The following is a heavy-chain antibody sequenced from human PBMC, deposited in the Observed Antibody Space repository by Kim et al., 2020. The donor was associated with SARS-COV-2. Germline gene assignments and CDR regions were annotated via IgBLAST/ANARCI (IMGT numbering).Heavy chain of an antibody. V-gene: IGHV3-73*01. CDR3: TRLFFAPYEIYYYGMDV. Sequence: VKGRFTISSNDSKTQAYLQMNSLKTEDTAVYYCTRLFFAPYEIYYYGMDVWGQGTTVTVSS. D-gene: IGHD3-9*01. J-gene: IGHJ6*02.